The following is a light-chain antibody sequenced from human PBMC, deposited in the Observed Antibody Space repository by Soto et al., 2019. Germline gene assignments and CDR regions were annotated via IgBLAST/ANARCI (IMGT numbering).Light chain of an antibody. J-gene: IGLJ2*01. CDR1: SSNIGTGFD. Sequence: QSVLTQPPSVSGAPGQRVTISCTGSSSNIGTGFDVHWYQQLPGTAPKLLVYGNNNRPSGVPDRFSGSKSGTYASLAITGLQAEDEADYYCQTYDSSLSGVVFGGGTKLTVL. CDR2: GNN. V-gene: IGLV1-40*01. CDR3: QTYDSSLSGVV.